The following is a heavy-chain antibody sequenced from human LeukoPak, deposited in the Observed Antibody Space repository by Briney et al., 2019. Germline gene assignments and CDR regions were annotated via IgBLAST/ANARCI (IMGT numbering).Heavy chain of an antibody. CDR1: GFTFDDYA. CDR3: AKDKGPMARGGVFDY. J-gene: IGHJ4*02. CDR2: ISWNSGSI. V-gene: IGHV3-9*01. D-gene: IGHD3-10*01. Sequence: GRSLRLSCAASGFTFDDYAMHWVRQAPGKGLEWVSGISWNSGSIGYADSVKGRFTISRDNAKNSLYLQMNSLRAEDTALYYCAKDKGPMARGGVFDYWGQGTLVTVSS.